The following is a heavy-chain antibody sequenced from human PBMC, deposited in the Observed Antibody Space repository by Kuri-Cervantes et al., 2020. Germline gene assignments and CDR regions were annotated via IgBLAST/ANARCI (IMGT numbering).Heavy chain of an antibody. V-gene: IGHV3-21*04. Sequence: GGSLRLSCAVYGGSFSGYYWSWIRQPPGKGLEWVSSISSSSSYIYYADSVKGRFTISRDNAKNSLYLQMNSLRAEDTALYYCAKGGSSSSWENWYFDLWGRGTLVTVSS. CDR2: ISSSSSYI. CDR3: AKGGSSSSWENWYFDL. CDR1: GGSFSGYY. J-gene: IGHJ2*01. D-gene: IGHD6-13*01.